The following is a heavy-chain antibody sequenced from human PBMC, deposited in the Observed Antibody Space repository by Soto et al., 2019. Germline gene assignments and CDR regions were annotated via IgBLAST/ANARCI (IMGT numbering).Heavy chain of an antibody. CDR3: ATGSILLGYCSGDRGPGGFHY. V-gene: IGHV1-69*01. CDR2: IIPIFATA. D-gene: IGHD2-15*01. J-gene: IGHJ4*02. Sequence: QVQLVQSGAEVKKPGSSVKVSCKASGGTFSDYDVSWVRQAPGQGLEWMGGIIPIFATANYAQQFQGRVTITADESTTTAYMKLRSLRSDDTAVYYCATGSILLGYCSGDRGPGGFHYWCQGTLVTVSS. CDR1: GGTFSDYD.